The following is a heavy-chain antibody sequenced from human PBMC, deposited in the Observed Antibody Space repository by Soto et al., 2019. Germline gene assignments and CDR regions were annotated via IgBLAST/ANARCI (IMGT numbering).Heavy chain of an antibody. V-gene: IGHV3-23*01. CDR3: ARADSGYAHGYYYYGMDV. CDR1: GFTFSSYA. J-gene: IGHJ6*02. CDR2: ISGSGGST. Sequence: GESLKISCAASGFTFSSYAMSWVRQAPGKGLEWVSAISGSGGSTYYADSVKGRFTISRDNSKNTLYLQMNSLRAEDTAVYYCARADSGYAHGYYYYGMDVWGQGTTVTVSS. D-gene: IGHD5-12*01.